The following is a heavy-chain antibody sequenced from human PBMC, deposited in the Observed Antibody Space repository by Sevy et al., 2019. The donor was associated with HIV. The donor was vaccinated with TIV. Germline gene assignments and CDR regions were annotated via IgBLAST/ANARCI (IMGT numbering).Heavy chain of an antibody. CDR1: VFTFSSYA. CDR3: ARDRGSGKNVFFDY. Sequence: GGSLRLSCAASVFTFSSYAMHWVHQAPGKGLEWVAVISYDGSNKYYADSVKGRFTISRDNSKNTLYLQMNSLRTEDTAVYYCARDRGSGKNVFFDYWGQGTLVTVSS. D-gene: IGHD3-10*01. J-gene: IGHJ4*02. CDR2: ISYDGSNK. V-gene: IGHV3-30-3*01.